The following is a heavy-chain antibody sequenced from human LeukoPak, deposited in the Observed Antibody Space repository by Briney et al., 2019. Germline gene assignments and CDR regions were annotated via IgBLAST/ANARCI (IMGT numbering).Heavy chain of an antibody. CDR1: GFTFSSYS. Sequence: PGGSLSLSCAASGFTFSSYSMNWVRQTPGKGLEWVSSISSSSSYLYYADSVKGRFTISRDNAKNSLYLQMNSLGAEDTAVYYCASSGYSSSRPQYWRQETLVTVSS. D-gene: IGHD6-13*01. CDR2: ISSSSSYL. CDR3: ASSGYSSSRPQY. V-gene: IGHV3-21*01. J-gene: IGHJ4*02.